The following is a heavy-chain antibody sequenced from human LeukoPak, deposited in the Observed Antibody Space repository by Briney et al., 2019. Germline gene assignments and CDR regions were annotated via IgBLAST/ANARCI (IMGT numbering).Heavy chain of an antibody. CDR1: GFTFSTYA. CDR2: INSSGGST. J-gene: IGHJ4*02. Sequence: GGSLRLSCAASGFTFSTYAMSWVRQAPGKGLEWVSTINSSGGSTYYADSVKGRFTISKDNSKNTLFLQMISLRADDTAVYYCAKGVVPDDWGQGTLVTVSS. V-gene: IGHV3-23*01. D-gene: IGHD2-21*01. CDR3: AKGVVPDD.